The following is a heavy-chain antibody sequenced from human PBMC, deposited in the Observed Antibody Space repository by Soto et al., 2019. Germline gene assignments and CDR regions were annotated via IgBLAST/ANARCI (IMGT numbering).Heavy chain of an antibody. V-gene: IGHV4-39*01. D-gene: IGHD2-21*02. Sequence: DTLSLACSTSGATISRSSYYWGWHRQPPGKGLEWIGSIYYSGRTYYNPSFKSRVTISIDTSKNQFSLKLSSVTATDTAVYYCARQRTTVVTQSYFDHWGQGALVTV. J-gene: IGHJ4*02. CDR2: IYYSGRT. CDR1: GATISRSSYY. CDR3: ARQRTTVVTQSYFDH.